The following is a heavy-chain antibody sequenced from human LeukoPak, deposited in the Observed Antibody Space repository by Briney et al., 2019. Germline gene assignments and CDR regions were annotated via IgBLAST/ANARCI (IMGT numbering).Heavy chain of an antibody. V-gene: IGHV3-21*06. CDR3: VKNRQSSSSDFDY. J-gene: IGHJ4*02. CDR2: MSSSSSFI. D-gene: IGHD6-6*01. CDR1: GFTFRIYS. Sequence: GGSLRLSCVASGFTFRIYSMNWVRQAPGKGLEWVASMSSSSSFIAYADSIKVRFTISRDNAKNSLYLQMNSLRAEDTAVYYCVKNRQSSSSDFDYWGQGTLVTVSS.